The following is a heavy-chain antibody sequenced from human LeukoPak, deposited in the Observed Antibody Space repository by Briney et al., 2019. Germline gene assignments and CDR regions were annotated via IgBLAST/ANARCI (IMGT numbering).Heavy chain of an antibody. D-gene: IGHD3-9*01. CDR3: AKWGDYDVLTGYYDSDY. CDR2: VSGRDTST. Sequence: PGASLRLSCAASGFTFSNYAMSCVRQAPGKGLECVSAVSGRDTSTYYTDSVTGRFTISRDNSKNTLYLQMNSLSAEDTAIYYCAKWGDYDVLTGYYDSDYWGQGTLVTVSS. V-gene: IGHV3-23*01. CDR1: GFTFSNYA. J-gene: IGHJ4*02.